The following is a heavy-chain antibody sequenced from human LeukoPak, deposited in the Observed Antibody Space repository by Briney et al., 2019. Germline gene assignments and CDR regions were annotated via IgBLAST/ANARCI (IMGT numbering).Heavy chain of an antibody. D-gene: IGHD1-26*01. V-gene: IGHV4-39*01. CDR1: GGSIRSSTYS. CDR3: ARRHSGSYYGKHWFDP. CDR2: FYYSART. J-gene: IGHJ5*02. Sequence: SETLSLTCTVSGGSIRSSTYSCGWIRQPPGKGLEWLGSFYYSARTYYNPSLQSRVTLSVDTSKNQSSLILTSVTAPDTAVYYCARRHSGSYYGKHWFDPWGQGSLVTVSS.